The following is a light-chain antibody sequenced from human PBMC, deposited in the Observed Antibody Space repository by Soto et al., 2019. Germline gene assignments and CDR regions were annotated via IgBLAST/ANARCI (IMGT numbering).Light chain of an antibody. Sequence: DIQLTQSPSFLSASVGDRVTITCRASQGISSYLAWYQQKPGKARKLLIYAASTLQSGVPSRFSGSGSGTEFTLTISSLQPEDFAAYYCQQLYSYPPWTFGQGTKVEIK. CDR2: AAS. CDR3: QQLYSYPPWT. J-gene: IGKJ1*01. CDR1: QGISSY. V-gene: IGKV1-9*01.